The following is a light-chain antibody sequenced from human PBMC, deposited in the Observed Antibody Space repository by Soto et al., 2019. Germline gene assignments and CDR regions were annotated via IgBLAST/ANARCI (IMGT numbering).Light chain of an antibody. Sequence: QSALTQPRSVSGSPGQSVTISCTGTSSDVGGYNSVSWYQHHPGKAPKLMIYDVTKRPSGVPDRFSGSKSGNTASLTISGLQAEDEADYYCCSYAGSRVVFDGGTKVTVL. CDR2: DVT. CDR1: SSDVGGYNS. CDR3: CSYAGSRVV. V-gene: IGLV2-11*01. J-gene: IGLJ2*01.